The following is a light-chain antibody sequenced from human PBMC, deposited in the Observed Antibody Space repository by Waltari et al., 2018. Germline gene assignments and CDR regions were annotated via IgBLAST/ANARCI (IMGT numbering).Light chain of an antibody. V-gene: IGKV4-1*01. CDR2: WSS. CDR1: QSVLYIFDNRHY. CDR3: QQYYSPFSFT. J-gene: IGKJ2*01. Sequence: DVVVTQSPDSLAVSLGERDTITSKSRQSVLYIFDNRHYLAWYQQKPRQPPKLLIYWSSTRASAVPDRFIGSGSGTDFTLTISSLQAEDVAVYYCQQYYSPFSFTFGQGTKVEIK.